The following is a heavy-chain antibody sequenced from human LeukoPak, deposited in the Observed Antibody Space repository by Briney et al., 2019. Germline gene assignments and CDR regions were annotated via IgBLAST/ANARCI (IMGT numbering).Heavy chain of an antibody. CDR3: ARVGFGDLNYFDY. J-gene: IGHJ4*02. CDR1: GFTFSSYW. D-gene: IGHD3-10*01. Sequence: PGGSLRLSCAASGFTFSSYWMHWVRQAPGKGLVWVSRINSDGSSSTYADSVKGRFTISRDNAKNTLYLQMNSLRAEDTAVYYCARVGFGDLNYFDYWGQGTLVTVSS. V-gene: IGHV3-74*01. CDR2: INSDGSSS.